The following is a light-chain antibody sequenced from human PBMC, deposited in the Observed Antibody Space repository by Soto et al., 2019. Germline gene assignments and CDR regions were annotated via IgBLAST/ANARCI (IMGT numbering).Light chain of an antibody. CDR2: AYS. CDR1: QGISNC. Sequence: DLPMTQSPSFVSTCIGDSVTITCRASQGISNCVAWYQQKTGKAPKILISAYSTLQSVVPSRLSGSGSETDFILTISSLQPGDAATYYCQKAYRFPLTFGGGTKVDIK. CDR3: QKAYRFPLT. J-gene: IGKJ4*01. V-gene: IGKV1D-12*01.